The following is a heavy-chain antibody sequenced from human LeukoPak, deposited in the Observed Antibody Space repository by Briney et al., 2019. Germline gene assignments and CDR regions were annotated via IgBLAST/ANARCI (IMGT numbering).Heavy chain of an antibody. CDR2: ISGSGGST. CDR3: AKDRGLDYDFWSGYGFVKKAGAFDY. J-gene: IGHJ4*02. V-gene: IGHV3-23*01. Sequence: SGGSLRLSCAASGFTFSSYAMSWVRQAPGKGLEWVSAISGSGGSTYYADSVKGRFTISRDNSKNTLYLQMNSLRAEDTAVYYCAKDRGLDYDFWSGYGFVKKAGAFDYWGQGTLVTVSS. D-gene: IGHD3-3*01. CDR1: GFTFSSYA.